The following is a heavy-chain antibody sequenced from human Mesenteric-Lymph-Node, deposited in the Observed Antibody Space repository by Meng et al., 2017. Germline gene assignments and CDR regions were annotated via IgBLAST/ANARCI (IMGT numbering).Heavy chain of an antibody. J-gene: IGHJ5*02. CDR2: IIPILGIA. CDR1: GGTFSSYT. CDR3: AIATLGYCSSTSCYSNYWFDP. V-gene: IGHV1-69*02. D-gene: IGHD2-2*01. Sequence: SVKVSCKASGGTFSSYTISWVRQAPGQGLEWMGRIIPILGIANYAQKFQGRVTITADKSTSTAYMELSSLRSEVTAVYYCAIATLGYCSSTSCYSNYWFDPWGQGTLVTVSS.